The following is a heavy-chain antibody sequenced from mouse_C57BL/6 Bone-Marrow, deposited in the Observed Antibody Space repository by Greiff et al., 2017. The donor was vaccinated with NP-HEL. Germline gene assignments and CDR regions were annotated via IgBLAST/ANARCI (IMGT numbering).Heavy chain of an antibody. CDR3: ARYYYSNSHYAMDY. V-gene: IGHV7-3*01. J-gene: IGHJ4*01. CDR1: GFTFTDYY. Sequence: EVKLMESGGGLVQPGGSLSLSCAASGFTFTDYYMSWVRQPPGKALEWLGFIRNKANGYTTEYSASVKGRFTISRDNSQSILYLQMNALRAEDSATYYCARYYYSNSHYAMDYWGQGTSVTVSS. D-gene: IGHD2-5*01. CDR2: IRNKANGYTT.